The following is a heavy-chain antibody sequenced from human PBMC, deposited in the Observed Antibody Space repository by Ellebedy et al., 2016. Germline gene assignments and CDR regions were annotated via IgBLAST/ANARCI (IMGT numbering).Heavy chain of an antibody. CDR2: IRNKASSYTT. J-gene: IGHJ4*02. CDR1: GFTFSDYH. CDR3: AASSVGNIFDY. V-gene: IGHV3-72*01. Sequence: GESLKISCAASGFTFSDYHMDWVRQAPGKGLEWVGRIRNKASSYTTEYAASVKGRFTVSRDNSKSSLYLQMNSLKTEDTAVYYCAASSVGNIFDYWGQGILVTVSS. D-gene: IGHD3-22*01.